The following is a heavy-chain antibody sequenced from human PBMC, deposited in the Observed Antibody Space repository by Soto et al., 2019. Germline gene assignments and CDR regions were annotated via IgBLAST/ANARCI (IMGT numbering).Heavy chain of an antibody. CDR2: IKEDGSQK. J-gene: IGHJ4*02. CDR1: GFTFSSYW. CDR3: ARTIVIFAVMIFYFDH. Sequence: GGSLRLSCAASGFTFSSYWMTWVRQAPGKGLEWVAFIKEDGSQKYSVDSVQGRFTISRDNAKNSLFLHMNSLRPEDTAVYYCARTIVIFAVMIFYFDHWGQGTLVTVSS. D-gene: IGHD3-3*01. V-gene: IGHV3-7*01.